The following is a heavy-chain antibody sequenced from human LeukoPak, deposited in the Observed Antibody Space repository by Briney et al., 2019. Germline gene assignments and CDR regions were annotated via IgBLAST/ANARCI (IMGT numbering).Heavy chain of an antibody. CDR3: ARVVDYYDSSGYSDY. Sequence: GASVKVSCKASGYSFISYAITWMRQAPGQGLELMGLISTYNGNTNYAHKLQGRVTMTTDTSTSTAYMDLRSLRSDDTAVYYCARVVDYYDSSGYSDYWGQGTLVTVSS. CDR1: GYSFISYA. J-gene: IGHJ4*02. D-gene: IGHD3-22*01. V-gene: IGHV1-18*01. CDR2: ISTYNGNT.